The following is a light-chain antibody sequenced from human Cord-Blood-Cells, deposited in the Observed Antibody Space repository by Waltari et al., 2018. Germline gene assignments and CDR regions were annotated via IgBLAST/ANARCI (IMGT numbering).Light chain of an antibody. Sequence: QSVLTQPPSASGTPGQRVTISWSGSSSNIRSNTVNWYQQLPGTAPKLLIYSNNQRPSGVPDRFSGSKSGTSASLAISGLQSEDEADYYCAAWDDSLNGYVFGTGTKVTVL. V-gene: IGLV1-44*01. CDR2: SNN. CDR3: AAWDDSLNGYV. CDR1: SSNIRSNT. J-gene: IGLJ1*01.